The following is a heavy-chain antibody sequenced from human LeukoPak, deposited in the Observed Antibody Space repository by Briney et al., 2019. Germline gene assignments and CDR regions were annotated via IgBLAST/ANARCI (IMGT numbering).Heavy chain of an antibody. CDR1: GLTFTSYW. CDR3: ARDLLTFDY. Sequence: GGSLRLSCAASGLTFTSYWMSWVRQAPGKGLEWVANIKQDGSEKYYVDSVKGRFTISRDNAKNSLYLQMNSLRAEDTAVYYCARDLLTFDYWGQGTLVTVSS. D-gene: IGHD3-9*01. J-gene: IGHJ4*02. CDR2: IKQDGSEK. V-gene: IGHV3-7*01.